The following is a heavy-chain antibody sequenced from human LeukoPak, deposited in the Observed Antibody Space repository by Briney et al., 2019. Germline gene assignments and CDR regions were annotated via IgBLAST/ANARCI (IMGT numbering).Heavy chain of an antibody. J-gene: IGHJ4*02. V-gene: IGHV3-23*01. CDR1: GFTFSSYG. Sequence: GGSLRLSCAASGFTFSSYGMSWVRQAPGKGLEWVSAISGSGGSTYYADSVKGRFTISRDNSKNTLYLQMNSLRAEDTAVYYCAKSGDCTNGVCYPWAFDYWGQGTLVTVSS. CDR2: ISGSGGST. D-gene: IGHD2-8*01. CDR3: AKSGDCTNGVCYPWAFDY.